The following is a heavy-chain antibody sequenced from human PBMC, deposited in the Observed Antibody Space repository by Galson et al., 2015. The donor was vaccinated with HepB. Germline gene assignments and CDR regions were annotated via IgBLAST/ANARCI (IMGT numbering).Heavy chain of an antibody. D-gene: IGHD3-22*01. V-gene: IGHV4-38-2*01. Sequence: ETLSLTCAVSGYSISSGYYWGWIRQPPGKGLEWIGSIYHSGSTYYNPSLKSRVTISVDTSKNQFSLKLSSVTAADTAVYYCARAIQLWDRITMIVVIWYFDLWGRGTLVTVSS. CDR1: GYSISSGYY. CDR2: IYHSGST. J-gene: IGHJ2*01. CDR3: ARAIQLWDRITMIVVIWYFDL.